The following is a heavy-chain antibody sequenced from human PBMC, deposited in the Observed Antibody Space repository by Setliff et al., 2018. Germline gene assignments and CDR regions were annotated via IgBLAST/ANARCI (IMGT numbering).Heavy chain of an antibody. CDR2: ISGHNGKT. J-gene: IGHJ6*02. V-gene: IGHV1-18*01. CDR1: GFTFTYFG. Sequence: GASVKVSCKASGFTFTYFGISWVRLAPGQGLEWMGWISGHNGKTMYAQKFQDRVVMTTDTDTGTAYMELRSLRFDDSAIYYCAKEPAVSLTEAVRRSNYDYALDVWGQGTTVTVSS. CDR3: AKEPAVSLTEAVRRSNYDYALDV. D-gene: IGHD3-10*01.